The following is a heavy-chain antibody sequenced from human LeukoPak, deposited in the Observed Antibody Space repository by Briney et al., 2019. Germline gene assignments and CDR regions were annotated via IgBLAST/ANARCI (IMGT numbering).Heavy chain of an antibody. D-gene: IGHD6-19*01. CDR3: ARHIGSGWQGAFDI. CDR1: GGSISSYY. J-gene: IGHJ3*02. CDR2: IYYSGST. V-gene: IGHV4-59*08. Sequence: SETLSLTCTVSGGSISSYYWSWIRQPPGKGLEWIGYIYYSGSTNYNPSLKSRVTISVDTSKNQFSLKLSSVTAADTAVYYRARHIGSGWQGAFDIWGQGTMVTVSS.